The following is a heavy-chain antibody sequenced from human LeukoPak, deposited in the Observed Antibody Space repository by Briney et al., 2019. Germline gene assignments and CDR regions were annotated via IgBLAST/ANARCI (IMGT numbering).Heavy chain of an antibody. CDR3: ARGAQQVYCGGDCYNFDY. Sequence: TAGGSLRLSCAASGFTFSSYWMSWVRQAPGKGLEWVSSISSSSSYIYYADSVKGRFTISRDNAKNSLYLQMNSLRAEDTAVYYCARGAQQVYCGGDCYNFDYWGQGTLVTVSS. J-gene: IGHJ4*02. V-gene: IGHV3-21*01. D-gene: IGHD2-21*01. CDR2: ISSSSSYI. CDR1: GFTFSSYW.